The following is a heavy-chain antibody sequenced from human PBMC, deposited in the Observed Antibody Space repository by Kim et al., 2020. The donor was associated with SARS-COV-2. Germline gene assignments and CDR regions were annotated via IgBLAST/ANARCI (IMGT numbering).Heavy chain of an antibody. J-gene: IGHJ5*02. V-gene: IGHV3-74*01. CDR3: AGDIGSWFDP. Sequence: NSPDAGRGRLTNSRDNAKDTLYLQMNSLGDEDTAVYYCAGDIGSWFDPWGQGTLVTVSS. D-gene: IGHD1-26*01.